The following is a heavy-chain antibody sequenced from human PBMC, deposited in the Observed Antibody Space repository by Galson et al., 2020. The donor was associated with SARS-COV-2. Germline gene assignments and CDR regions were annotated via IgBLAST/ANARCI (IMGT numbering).Heavy chain of an antibody. CDR3: ARDINRWGGYETSSTDY. CDR2: IYYSGST. J-gene: IGHJ4*02. CDR1: GGSISSSSYY. V-gene: IGHV4-39*07. Sequence: SQTLSLTCTVSGGSISSSSYYWGWIRQPLGKGLEWIGSIYYSGSTYYNPSLKSRVTISVDTSKNQFSLKLSSVTAADTAVYYCARDINRWGGYETSSTDYWGQGTLVTVSS. D-gene: IGHD5-18*01.